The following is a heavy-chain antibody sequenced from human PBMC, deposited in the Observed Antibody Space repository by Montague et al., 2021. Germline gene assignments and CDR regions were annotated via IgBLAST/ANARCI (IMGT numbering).Heavy chain of an antibody. J-gene: IGHJ5*02. CDR2: ITGSGATT. V-gene: IGHV3-23*01. CDR1: GFTFSNHG. CDR3: ARGRGVSSGIGQLDP. D-gene: IGHD3-22*01. Sequence: SLRLSCAASGFTFSNHGMSWVRQAPGKGLEWASSITGSGATTYYADSVKGRFTISRDNSENTLYLQMNNLRAEDTALYYCARGRGVSSGIGQLDPWGQGTLVTVSS.